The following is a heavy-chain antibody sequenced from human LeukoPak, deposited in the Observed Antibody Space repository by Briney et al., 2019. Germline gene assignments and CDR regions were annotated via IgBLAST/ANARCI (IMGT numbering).Heavy chain of an antibody. J-gene: IGHJ4*02. CDR1: GGSFSGYY. D-gene: IGHD2-15*01. CDR2: INHSGST. V-gene: IGHV4-34*01. Sequence: PSETLSLTCAVYGGSFSGYYWSWIRQPPGKGLEWIGEINHSGSTNYNPSLKSRVTISVDTSKNQFSLKLSSVTAADTAVYYCARGSDGYCSGGSCYSINYFDYWGQGILVTVSS. CDR3: ARGSDGYCSGGSCYSINYFDY.